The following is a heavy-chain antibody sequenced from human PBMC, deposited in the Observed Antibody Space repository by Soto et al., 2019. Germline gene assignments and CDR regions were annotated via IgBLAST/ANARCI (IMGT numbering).Heavy chain of an antibody. CDR3: TSPAPYYDFWSGYSPDGYYYYMDV. D-gene: IGHD3-3*01. J-gene: IGHJ6*03. CDR2: ITSKAHSYAT. Sequence: GGSLRLSCAASGCAFIGAAMRWVRQASGKGREWVGRITSKAHSYATAYAASVKGRFTISRDDSKNTAYLQMNSLKTEDTAVYYCTSPAPYYDFWSGYSPDGYYYYMDVWGKGTTVTVSS. V-gene: IGHV3-73*01. CDR1: GCAFIGAA.